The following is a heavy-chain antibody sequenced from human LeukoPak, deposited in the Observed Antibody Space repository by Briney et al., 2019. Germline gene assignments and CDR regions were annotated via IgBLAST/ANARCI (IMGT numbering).Heavy chain of an antibody. D-gene: IGHD3-3*01. CDR1: GFTFSSYW. CDR2: IKQDGSEK. V-gene: IGHV3-7*01. J-gene: IGHJ6*03. CDR3: AKGPNYDFWSGSPVAMDV. Sequence: GGSLRLSCAASGFTFSSYWMSWVRQAPGKGLEWVANIKQDGSEKYYADSVKGRFTISRDNSKNTLYLQMNSLRAEDTAVYYCAKGPNYDFWSGSPVAMDVWGKGTTVTVSS.